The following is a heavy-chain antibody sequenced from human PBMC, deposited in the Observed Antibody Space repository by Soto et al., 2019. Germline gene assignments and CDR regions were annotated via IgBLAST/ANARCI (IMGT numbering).Heavy chain of an antibody. Sequence: GGSLKLSCAASGFTFSSYAMSWVRQAPGKGLEWVSAISGSGGSTYYADSVKGRFTISRDNSKNTLYLQMNSLRAEDTAVYYCAKRSDILTGYYDYWGQGTLVTVSS. V-gene: IGHV3-23*01. CDR2: ISGSGGST. CDR1: GFTFSSYA. D-gene: IGHD3-9*01. CDR3: AKRSDILTGYYDY. J-gene: IGHJ4*02.